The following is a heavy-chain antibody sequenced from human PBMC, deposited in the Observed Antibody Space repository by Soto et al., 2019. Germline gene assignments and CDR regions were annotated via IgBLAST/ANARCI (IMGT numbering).Heavy chain of an antibody. CDR3: TRPLYSRIWYY. V-gene: IGHV4-39*01. D-gene: IGHD6-13*01. CDR2: IYYSGTT. Sequence: PSDTLSLTCTVSGGSISSSSYYWGWIRQPPGKGLEWIGSIYYSGTTYYNPSLKSRVTISVDTSKNQFSLKLNSVTAADTAVYYCTRPLYSRIWYYWGQGTLVT. CDR1: GGSISSSSYY. J-gene: IGHJ4*02.